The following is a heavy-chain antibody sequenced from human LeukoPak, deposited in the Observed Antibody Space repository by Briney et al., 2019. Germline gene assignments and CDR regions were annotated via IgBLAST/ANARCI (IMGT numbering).Heavy chain of an antibody. CDR1: GYTFTGYY. CDR2: INPNSGGT. J-gene: IGHJ5*02. V-gene: IGHV1-2*02. D-gene: IGHD3-10*01. Sequence: ASVKVSCKASGYTFTGYYMHWVRQAPGQGLEWMGWINPNSGGTNYAQKFQGRVTMNRDTSISTAYMELSGLRSDDTAVYYCARANMVRGVGLFFDRNWFDPWGQGTLVTVSS. CDR3: ARANMVRGVGLFFDRNWFDP.